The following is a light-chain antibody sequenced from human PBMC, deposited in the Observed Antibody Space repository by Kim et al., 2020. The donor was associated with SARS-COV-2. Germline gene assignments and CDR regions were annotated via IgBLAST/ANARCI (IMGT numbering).Light chain of an antibody. Sequence: ASVKLTRALSSGHSRYAIAWHQQQPEKGPRYLMKVHSDGSHSKGDGIPDRFSGSSSGAERSLTISSLQSEDEADYYCQTWGTGIGVFGTGTKVTVL. CDR1: SGHSRYA. J-gene: IGLJ1*01. V-gene: IGLV4-69*01. CDR2: VHSDGSH. CDR3: QTWGTGIGV.